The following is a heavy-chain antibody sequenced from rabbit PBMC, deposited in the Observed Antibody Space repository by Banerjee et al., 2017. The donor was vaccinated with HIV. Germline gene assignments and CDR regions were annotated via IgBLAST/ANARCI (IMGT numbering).Heavy chain of an antibody. CDR3: ARKWSSSNVDYDL. D-gene: IGHD1-1*01. V-gene: IGHV1S40*01. Sequence: QSLEESGGDLVKPGASLTLTCTASGFSFSSSYYMCWVRQAPGKGLEWIACIYTGSSGITYYASWAKGRFTISKTSSTTVTLQMTSLTAADTATYFCARKWSSSNVDYDLWGPGTLVTVS. CDR2: IYTGSSGIT. CDR1: GFSFSSSYY. J-gene: IGHJ6*01.